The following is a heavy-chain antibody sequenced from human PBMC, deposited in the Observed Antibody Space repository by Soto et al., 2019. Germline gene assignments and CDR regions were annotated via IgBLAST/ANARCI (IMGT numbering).Heavy chain of an antibody. CDR2: ISHDGNNK. CDR3: AKGGPDCASTTCYLLVAFDL. V-gene: IGHV3-30*18. D-gene: IGHD2-2*01. Sequence: QVQLVQSGGGVVQPGRSLRLSCAASGFTFSSYVTHWVRQAPGKGLEWVAVISHDGNNKYYADSVKGRFTISRDNSKNTLYLQMNSLTTDDTAVYYCAKGGPDCASTTCYLLVAFDLWGQGTMVTVSS. J-gene: IGHJ3*01. CDR1: GFTFSSYV.